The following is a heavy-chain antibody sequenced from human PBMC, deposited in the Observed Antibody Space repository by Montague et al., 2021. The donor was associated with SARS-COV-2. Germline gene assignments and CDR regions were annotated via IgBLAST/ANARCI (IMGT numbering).Heavy chain of an antibody. CDR3: ARTPVVTLAFDI. Sequence: PALGKQKKTSKRNGTGEGGERRTSGRGGRWRSERIGKEVEWIVGIDWDDDKYYSTSLKTRLTISKDTSKNQVVLTMTNMDPVDTATYYCARTPVVTLAFDIWGQGTMVTVSS. V-gene: IGHV2-70*10. CDR2: IDWDDDK. D-gene: IGHD4-23*01. CDR1: GGERRTSGRG. J-gene: IGHJ3*02.